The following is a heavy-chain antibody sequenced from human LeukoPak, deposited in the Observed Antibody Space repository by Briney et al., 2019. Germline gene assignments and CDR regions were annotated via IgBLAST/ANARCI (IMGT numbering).Heavy chain of an antibody. V-gene: IGHV4-34*01. CDR3: ARRSYNSPFRY. CDR1: GGSFSGYY. D-gene: IGHD5-24*01. J-gene: IGHJ4*02. CDR2: INHSGST. Sequence: PSETLSLTCAVYGGSFSGYYWSWLRQPPGKGLEWIGEINHSGSTNYNPSLKSRVTISVDTSKNQFSLKLSSVTAADTAVYYCARRSYNSPFRYWGQGTLVTVSS.